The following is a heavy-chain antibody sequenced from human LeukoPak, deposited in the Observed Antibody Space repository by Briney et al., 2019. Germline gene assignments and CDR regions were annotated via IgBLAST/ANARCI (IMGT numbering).Heavy chain of an antibody. CDR2: IIPIFGTA. CDR1: GGTFSSYA. CDR3: ASSSANWGSRTSAHPYNWFDP. V-gene: IGHV1-69*05. D-gene: IGHD7-27*01. Sequence: SVKVSCKASGGTFSSYAISWVRQAPGQGLEWMGGIIPIFGTANYAQKFQGRVTITTDESTSTAYMELSSLRSEYTAVYYCASSSANWGSRTSAHPYNWFDPWGQGTLATVSS. J-gene: IGHJ5*02.